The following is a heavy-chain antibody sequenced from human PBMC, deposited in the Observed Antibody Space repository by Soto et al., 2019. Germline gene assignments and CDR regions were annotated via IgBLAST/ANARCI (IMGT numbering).Heavy chain of an antibody. CDR1: GGSISSYY. D-gene: IGHD1-26*01. V-gene: IGHV4-59*01. J-gene: IGHJ4*02. CDR2: IYYSGST. CDR3: ARGRETIPFDY. Sequence: SETLSLTCTVSGGSISSYYGSWIRQPPGKGLEWIGYIYYSGSTNYNPSLKSRVTISVDTSKNQFSLKLSSVTAADTAVYYCARGRETIPFDYWGQGTLVTVSS.